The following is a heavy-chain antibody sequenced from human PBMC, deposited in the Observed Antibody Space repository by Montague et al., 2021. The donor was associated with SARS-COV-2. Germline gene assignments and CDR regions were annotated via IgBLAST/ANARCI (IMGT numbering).Heavy chain of an antibody. J-gene: IGHJ4*02. V-gene: IGHV4-39*01. CDR3: ARHYYGSGSYYLGEFDY. CDR1: GGSISSSSYY. CDR2: IYYRGST. Sequence: SETLSLTCTVSGGSISSSSYYWGWIRQPPGKGLEWIGSIYYRGSTYYNPSLKSRVTISVDTSKNQLSLKLSSVTAADTALYYCARHYYGSGSYYLGEFDYWGQGTLVTVSS. D-gene: IGHD3-10*01.